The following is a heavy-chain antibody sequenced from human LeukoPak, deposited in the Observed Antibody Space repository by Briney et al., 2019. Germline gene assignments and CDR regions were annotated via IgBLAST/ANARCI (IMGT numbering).Heavy chain of an antibody. CDR3: ARAYYDILTGQDPVDY. Sequence: ASVKVSCKASGYTFTSYGISWVRQAPGQGLEWMGWISAYNGNTNYAQKLQGRVTMTTDTSTSTAYMELRSLRSDDTAVYYCARAYYDILTGQDPVDYWGQGTLVTVSS. J-gene: IGHJ4*02. CDR2: ISAYNGNT. D-gene: IGHD3-9*01. CDR1: GYTFTSYG. V-gene: IGHV1-18*01.